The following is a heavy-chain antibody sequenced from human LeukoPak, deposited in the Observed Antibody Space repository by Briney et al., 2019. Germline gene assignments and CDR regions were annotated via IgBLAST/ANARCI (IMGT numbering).Heavy chain of an antibody. Sequence: ASVKVSCKASGYTFTDYYMHWVRQAPGQGFEWMGWINPNDGDTNYAQKFQGRVTMTRDTSISTAHMEVSRLRSDDTAVYYCARANFLYCSSTTCLFDYWGQGTLVAVSS. CDR3: ARANFLYCSSTTCLFDY. J-gene: IGHJ4*02. D-gene: IGHD2-2*01. CDR1: GYTFTDYY. V-gene: IGHV1-2*02. CDR2: INPNDGDT.